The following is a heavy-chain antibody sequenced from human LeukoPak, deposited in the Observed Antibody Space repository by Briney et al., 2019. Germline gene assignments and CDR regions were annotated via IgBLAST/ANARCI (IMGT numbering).Heavy chain of an antibody. CDR2: INPNSGGT. V-gene: IGHV1-2*02. Sequence: ASVKVSCKASGYTFTSYAMNWVRQAPGQGLEWMGWINPNSGGTNYAQKFQGRVTMTRDTSISTAYMELSRLRSDDTAVYYCARIAVADHDYWGQGTLVTVSS. J-gene: IGHJ4*02. D-gene: IGHD6-19*01. CDR1: GYTFTSYA. CDR3: ARIAVADHDY.